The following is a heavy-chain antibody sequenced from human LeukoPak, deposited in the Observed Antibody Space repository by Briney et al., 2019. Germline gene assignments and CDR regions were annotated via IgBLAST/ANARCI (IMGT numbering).Heavy chain of an antibody. V-gene: IGHV3-49*03. CDR1: GFTFGDYA. CDR2: IRSKGYGGTT. CDR3: TRDVRHSYGPPSDY. D-gene: IGHD5-18*01. Sequence: GRSLRLSCTGSGFTFGDYAMSWIRQAPEKGLEWVGFIRSKGYGGTTEYAASVKGRFTISRDDFKSVAYLQMNSLMTEDTAVYYCTRDVRHSYGPPSDYWGQGTLVIVSS. J-gene: IGHJ4*02.